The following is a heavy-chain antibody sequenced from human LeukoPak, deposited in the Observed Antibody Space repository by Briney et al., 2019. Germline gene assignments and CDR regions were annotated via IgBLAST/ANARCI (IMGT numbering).Heavy chain of an antibody. V-gene: IGHV4-34*01. Sequence: SETLSLTCAVYGGSFSDSYWTWIRQPPGKGLEWIGEINHSGSTNYNPSLKSRVTISVDTSKNQFSLKLSSVAAADTAVYYCARDTTGGPDYWGQGTLVTVSS. CDR3: ARDTTGGPDY. J-gene: IGHJ4*02. D-gene: IGHD4-11*01. CDR1: GGSFSDSY. CDR2: INHSGST.